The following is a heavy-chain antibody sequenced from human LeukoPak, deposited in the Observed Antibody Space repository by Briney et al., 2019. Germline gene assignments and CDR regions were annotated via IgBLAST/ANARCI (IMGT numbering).Heavy chain of an antibody. CDR1: GFTFSSYA. CDR2: ISGSGGST. Sequence: GGSLRLSCAASGFTFSSYAMSWVRQAPGKGLKWVSAISGSGGSTYYADSVKGRFTISRDNSKNTLYLQMNSLRAEDTAVYYCAKDWDYYDSSGYYDYWGQGTLVTVSS. V-gene: IGHV3-23*01. D-gene: IGHD3-22*01. CDR3: AKDWDYYDSSGYYDY. J-gene: IGHJ4*02.